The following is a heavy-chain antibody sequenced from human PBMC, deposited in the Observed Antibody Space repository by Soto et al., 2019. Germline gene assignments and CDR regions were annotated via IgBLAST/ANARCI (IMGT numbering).Heavy chain of an antibody. D-gene: IGHD6-13*01. CDR2: VYRTGST. Sequence: QVQLQASGPGLVKPSGTLSLTCAGSGGSISTSNWGSWVRKPPATGLEWIGEVYRTGSTNYNPSLESRLTISVGKSKNQFSLKLTSGTPADTAVYYCASARATIAAAAIVDCLGEGTLVTGSS. CDR3: ASARATIAAAAIVDC. CDR1: GGSISTSNW. J-gene: IGHJ4*02. V-gene: IGHV4-4*02.